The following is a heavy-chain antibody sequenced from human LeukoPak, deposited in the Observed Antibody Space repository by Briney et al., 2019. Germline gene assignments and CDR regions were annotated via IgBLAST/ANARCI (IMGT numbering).Heavy chain of an antibody. J-gene: IGHJ4*02. V-gene: IGHV3-23*01. CDR1: GFTFSDYA. CDR3: AGRGTYCSSTSCPSIDY. D-gene: IGHD2-2*01. CDR2: VSGSGSSS. Sequence: GGSLRLSCAASGFTFSDYAMSWARQAPGKGLEWVSGVSGSGSSSYYVDSVKGRFTISRDNSKNTLYPQMNSLRAEDTAVYYCAGRGTYCSSTSCPSIDYWGQGTLVTVSS.